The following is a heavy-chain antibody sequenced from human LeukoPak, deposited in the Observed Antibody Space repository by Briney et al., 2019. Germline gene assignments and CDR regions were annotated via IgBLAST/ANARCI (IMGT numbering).Heavy chain of an antibody. D-gene: IGHD3-22*01. CDR2: IIPILGIA. CDR1: GGTFSSYA. CDR3: ARDRAQDYYDGSGYYGPFDY. J-gene: IGHJ4*02. Sequence: SVKVTCKASGGTFSSYAISWVRQAPGQGLEWMGRIIPILGIANYAQKFQGRVTITADKSTGTAYMELSSLRSEDTAVYYCARDRAQDYYDGSGYYGPFDYWGQGTLVTVSS. V-gene: IGHV1-69*04.